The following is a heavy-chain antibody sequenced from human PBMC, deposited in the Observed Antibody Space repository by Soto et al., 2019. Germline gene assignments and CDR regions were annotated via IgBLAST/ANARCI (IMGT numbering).Heavy chain of an antibody. CDR1: GYTFTGYY. Sequence: GASVKVSCKASGYTFTGYYMHWVRQAPGQGLEWMGWINPNSGGTNYAQKFQGWVTMTRDTSISTAYMELSRLRSDDTAVYYCARVFSPGYNWNDGIFDYWGQGTLVTVSS. V-gene: IGHV1-2*04. CDR2: INPNSGGT. J-gene: IGHJ4*02. CDR3: ARVFSPGYNWNDGIFDY. D-gene: IGHD1-20*01.